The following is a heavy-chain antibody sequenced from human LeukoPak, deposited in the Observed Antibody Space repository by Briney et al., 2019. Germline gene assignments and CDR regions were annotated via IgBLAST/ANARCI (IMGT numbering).Heavy chain of an antibody. Sequence: PGGSLRLSFAAPGFPLSSNYMGWVPQAPGEGPRWVLLIYCGGRTYYADSLKDRFTISRDNSNNTLYLQMNSLRAEDTAVYYCASLNDGEFHFDYWGQGTLVTVSS. CDR3: ASLNDGEFHFDY. V-gene: IGHV3-53*01. CDR2: IYCGGRT. D-gene: IGHD3-10*01. CDR1: GFPLSSNY. J-gene: IGHJ4*02.